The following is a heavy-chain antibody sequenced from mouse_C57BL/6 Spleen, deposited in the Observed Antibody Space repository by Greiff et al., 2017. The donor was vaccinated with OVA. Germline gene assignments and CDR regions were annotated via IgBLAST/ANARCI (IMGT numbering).Heavy chain of an antibody. V-gene: IGHV5-6*02. J-gene: IGHJ1*03. CDR3: ARQYGSSHWDFDV. CDR2: ISSGGSYT. Sequence: EVKLVESGGDLVKPGGSLKLSCAASGFTFSSYGMSWVRQTPDQRLEWVATISSGGSYTYYPDSVKGRFTISRDNAKNTLYLQLSSLTSEDTAIDDCARQYGSSHWDFDVWGTGTTVTVAS. CDR1: GFTFSSYG. D-gene: IGHD1-1*01.